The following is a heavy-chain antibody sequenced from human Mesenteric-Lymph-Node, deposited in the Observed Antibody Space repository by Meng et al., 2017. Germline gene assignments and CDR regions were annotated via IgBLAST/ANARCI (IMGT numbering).Heavy chain of an antibody. CDR1: GGCMSSGNYY. D-gene: IGHD2-21*01. V-gene: IGHV4-30-4*01. CDR2: IHHSGSA. Sequence: VQRPESGLGLVVPSQTLSLTCTVSGGCMSSGNYYWSWVRQPPGKGLEWIGYIHHSGSAYYNPSLKSRVSISVDTFKNQFSLNLNSMTAADTAVYYCASFDHIPRRNYFDYWGQGTLVTVSS. J-gene: IGHJ4*02. CDR3: ASFDHIPRRNYFDY.